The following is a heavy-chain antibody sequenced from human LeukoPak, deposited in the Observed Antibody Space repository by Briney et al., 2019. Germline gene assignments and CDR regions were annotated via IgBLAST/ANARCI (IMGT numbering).Heavy chain of an antibody. D-gene: IGHD6-6*01. V-gene: IGHV3-30*18. J-gene: IGHJ4*02. Sequence: GRSLRLSCAASGFTFSSYGMHWVRQAPGKGLEWVAVISYDGSIKYYADSVKGRFTISRDNSKNTLYLQMNSLRAEDTAVYYCAKYSSSRAIDYWGQGTLVTVSS. CDR3: AKYSSSRAIDY. CDR2: ISYDGSIK. CDR1: GFTFSSYG.